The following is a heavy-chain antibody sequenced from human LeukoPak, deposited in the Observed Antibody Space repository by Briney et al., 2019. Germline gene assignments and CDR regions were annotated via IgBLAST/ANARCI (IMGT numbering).Heavy chain of an antibody. CDR2: FYAGDT. V-gene: IGHV4-61*02. D-gene: IGHD2-2*01. Sequence: SETLSLTCTVSAASISSDNYYWNWIRQPAGRGLEWIGRFYAGDTKYNPSLNNRATVSVDTSKNQFSLTLSSVTAADTATYYCARGVFMTSGRYLYYMDLWGTGTTVTVSS. CDR3: ARGVFMTSGRYLYYMDL. CDR1: AASISSDNYY. J-gene: IGHJ6*03.